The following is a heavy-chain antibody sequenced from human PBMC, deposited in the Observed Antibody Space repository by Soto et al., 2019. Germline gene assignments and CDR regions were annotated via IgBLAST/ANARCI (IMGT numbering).Heavy chain of an antibody. CDR2: IIPIFGTA. V-gene: IGHV1-69*12. CDR1: GGTFSSYA. CDR3: ARERIGTMIVVVASGFDL. J-gene: IGHJ2*01. Sequence: QVQLVQSGAEVKKPGSSVKVSCKASGGTFSSYAISWVRQAPGQGLEWMGGIIPIFGTANYAQKFQGRVTITADESTSTDYMELSSLRSEDTAVYYWARERIGTMIVVVASGFDLWGRGTLVTVSS. D-gene: IGHD3-22*01.